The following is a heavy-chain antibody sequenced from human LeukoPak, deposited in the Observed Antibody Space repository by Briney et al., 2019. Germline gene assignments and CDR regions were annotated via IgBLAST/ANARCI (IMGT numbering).Heavy chain of an antibody. CDR1: GGSINSSF. Sequence: SETLSLTCLVSGGSINSSFWSWIRQPPGKGLEWIGYVYYCGSTNYNPSLKSRVTISVDASKNQFSLKLNSVTAADTAVYYCASLYESNGNTRYFQYWGQGTLVTVSS. J-gene: IGHJ1*01. V-gene: IGHV4-59*01. CDR2: VYYCGST. D-gene: IGHD3-22*01. CDR3: ASLYESNGNTRYFQY.